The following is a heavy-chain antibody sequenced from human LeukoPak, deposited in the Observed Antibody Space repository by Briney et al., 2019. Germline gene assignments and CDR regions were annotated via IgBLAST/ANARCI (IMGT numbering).Heavy chain of an antibody. V-gene: IGHV3-30-3*01. CDR2: LSYDGGIK. J-gene: IGHJ6*03. D-gene: IGHD2-15*01. Sequence: GRSLRLSCAASGFTFRSYAMHWIRQAPGKGLEGVAVLSYDGGIKYYADSVKGRFTFSRDNYKNTLSLQMNSLRAEDTALYYCARSRYCSGGTCYSNYYYYYMDVWGKGTSVTVSS. CDR3: ARSRYCSGGTCYSNYYYYYMDV. CDR1: GFTFRSYA.